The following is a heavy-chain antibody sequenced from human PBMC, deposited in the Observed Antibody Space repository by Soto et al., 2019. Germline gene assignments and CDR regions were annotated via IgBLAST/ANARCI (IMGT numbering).Heavy chain of an antibody. V-gene: IGHV5-51*01. CDR3: ARHWNYDILTGLPDY. J-gene: IGHJ4*02. CDR1: GYSFTSYW. D-gene: IGHD3-9*01. CDR2: IYPGDSDT. Sequence: PGESLKISCKGSGYSFTSYWIGWVRQMPGKGLEWMGIIYPGDSDTRYSPSFQGQVTISADKSISTAYLQWSSLKASDTAMYYCARHWNYDILTGLPDYWGQGTLVTVSS.